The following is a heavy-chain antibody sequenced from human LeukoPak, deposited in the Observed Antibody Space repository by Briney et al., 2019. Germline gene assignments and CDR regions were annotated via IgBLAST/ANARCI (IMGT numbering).Heavy chain of an antibody. V-gene: IGHV1-3*01. CDR1: GYTFTSYA. J-gene: IGHJ4*02. CDR3: AWVRRSGWYDQGFDY. Sequence: ASVKVSCKASGYTFTSYAMHWVRQAPGQRLEWMGWINAGNGNTKYSQKFQGRVTITRDTSASTAYMELSSLRSEDTAVYYCAWVRRSGWYDQGFDYWGQGTLVTVSS. D-gene: IGHD6-19*01. CDR2: INAGNGNT.